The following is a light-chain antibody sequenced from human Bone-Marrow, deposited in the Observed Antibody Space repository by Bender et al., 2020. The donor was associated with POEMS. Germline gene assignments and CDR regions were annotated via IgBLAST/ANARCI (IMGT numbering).Light chain of an antibody. CDR1: SSNIGTNP. Sequence: QSVLTQPPSASGTPGQRVTISCSGSSSNIGTNPVNWYQQLPGPAPKLLIYINNQRPSGVPDRFSGSKSGTSASLASSGLQSEDEADYYCAAWEDSLNGWVFGGGTKLTVL. CDR2: INN. V-gene: IGLV1-44*01. J-gene: IGLJ3*02. CDR3: AAWEDSLNGWV.